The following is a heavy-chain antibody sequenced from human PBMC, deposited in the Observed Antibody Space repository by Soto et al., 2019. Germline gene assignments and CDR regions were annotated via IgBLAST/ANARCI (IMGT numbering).Heavy chain of an antibody. CDR2: ISESGDST. CDR1: GLTFSGHA. D-gene: IGHD3-16*01. J-gene: IGHJ5*02. V-gene: IGHV3-23*01. Sequence: EVQLLDSGGGLVQPGGSLRLSCAASGLTFSGHAMTWVRQSPGKGLEWVSTISESGDSTFYADSVKGRFTISRDNSKNTLYLQMNSLRAEDTAVYYGVPGSAGGGGEDRWGQGTLVTVSS. CDR3: VPGSAGGGGEDR.